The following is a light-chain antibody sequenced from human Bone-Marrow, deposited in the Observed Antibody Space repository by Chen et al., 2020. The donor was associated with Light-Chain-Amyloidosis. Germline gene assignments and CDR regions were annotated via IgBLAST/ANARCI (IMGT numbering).Light chain of an antibody. CDR1: DLPTKF. V-gene: IGLV3-25*03. CDR3: QSADSSSTYEGI. CDR2: RAT. J-gene: IGLJ2*01. Sequence: SYELTQPPSVSVSPGQTARITCSGDDLPTKFAYWYQQKPGQATVLVIHRATERPSGISARFSGSSSGTTATLTISGVQAEDEAEYHCQSADSSSTYEGIFGGGTKLTVL.